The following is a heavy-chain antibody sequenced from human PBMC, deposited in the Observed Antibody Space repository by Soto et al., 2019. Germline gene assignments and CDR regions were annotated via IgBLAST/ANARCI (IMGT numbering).Heavy chain of an antibody. J-gene: IGHJ6*02. CDR2: ISSSSSYI. CDR1: GFTFSSYS. CDR3: ARLNSSSGMDV. D-gene: IGHD6-6*01. Sequence: AGGSLRLSCAASGFTFSSYSMNWVRQAPGKGLEWVSSISSSSSYIYYADSVKGRFTISRDNAKNSLYLQMNSLRAEDTAVYYCARLNSSSGMDVWGQGTTVTVSS. V-gene: IGHV3-21*01.